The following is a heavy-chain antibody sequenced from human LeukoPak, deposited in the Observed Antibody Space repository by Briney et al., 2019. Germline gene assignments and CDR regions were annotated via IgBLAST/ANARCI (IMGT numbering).Heavy chain of an antibody. CDR3: AKCLYQNYYYGMDV. Sequence: PGGSLRLSCAASGFTFSSHAMSWVRQAPGKGLEWVSAISGSGGSTYYADSVKGRFTISRDNSKNTLYLQMNSLRAEDTAVYSCAKCLYQNYYYGMDVWGQGTTVTVSS. V-gene: IGHV3-23*01. CDR1: GFTFSSHA. J-gene: IGHJ6*02. D-gene: IGHD2-2*01. CDR2: ISGSGGST.